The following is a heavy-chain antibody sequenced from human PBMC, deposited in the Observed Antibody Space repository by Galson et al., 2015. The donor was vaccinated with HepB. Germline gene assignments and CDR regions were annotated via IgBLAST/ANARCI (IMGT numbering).Heavy chain of an antibody. CDR1: GGSFSGYY. CDR3: ARGRRYYDSSGYYSYSLKFDY. CDR2: INHSGST. J-gene: IGHJ4*02. Sequence: ETLSLTCAVYGGSFSGYYWSWIRQPPGKGLEWIGEINHSGSTNYNPSLKSRVTISVDTSKNQFSLKLSSVTAADTAVYYCARGRRYYDSSGYYSYSLKFDYWGQGTLVTVSS. V-gene: IGHV4-34*01. D-gene: IGHD3-22*01.